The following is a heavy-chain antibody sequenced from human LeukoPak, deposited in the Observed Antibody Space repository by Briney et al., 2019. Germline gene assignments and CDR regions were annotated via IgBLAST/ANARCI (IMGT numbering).Heavy chain of an antibody. V-gene: IGHV3-74*01. Sequence: PGGSLRLSCAASGFTFSSYWMHWARQAPGKGLVWVSRINYDGSITTYADSVRGRFTISRDNAKSTLYLQMHSLRVEDTAVYFCVRDLGPGDYWGQGTLVTVSS. CDR2: INYDGSIT. CDR1: GFTFSSYW. CDR3: VRDLGPGDY. J-gene: IGHJ4*02. D-gene: IGHD3-10*01.